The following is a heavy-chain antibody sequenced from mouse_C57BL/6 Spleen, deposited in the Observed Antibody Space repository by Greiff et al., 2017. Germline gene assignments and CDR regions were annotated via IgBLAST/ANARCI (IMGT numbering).Heavy chain of an antibody. Sequence: VQLQQSGAELVRPGASVTLSCKASGYTFTDYEMHWVKQTPVHGLEWIGAIDPETGSTAYNQKFKGKAILTADKSSSTAYMELRSLTSEDSAVYYCTRPAVAAKCFAFWGTGTPVTVSA. D-gene: IGHD1-1*02. CDR3: TRPAVAAKCFAF. V-gene: IGHV1-15*01. J-gene: IGHJ1*03. CDR1: GYTFTDYE. CDR2: IDPETGST.